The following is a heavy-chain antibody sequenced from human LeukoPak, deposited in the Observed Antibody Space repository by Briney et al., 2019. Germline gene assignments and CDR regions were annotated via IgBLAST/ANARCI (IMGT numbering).Heavy chain of an antibody. CDR3: ARAIWGSSSRGNPSLFDY. CDR1: GGTFSSYA. D-gene: IGHD6-13*01. V-gene: IGHV1-69*06. CDR2: IIPIFGTA. J-gene: IGHJ4*02. Sequence: ASVKVSCKASGGTFSSYAISWVRQAPGQGLEWMGGIIPIFGTANYARKFQGRVTITADKSTSTAYMELSSLRSEDTAVYYCARAIWGSSSRGNPSLFDYWGQGTLVTVSS.